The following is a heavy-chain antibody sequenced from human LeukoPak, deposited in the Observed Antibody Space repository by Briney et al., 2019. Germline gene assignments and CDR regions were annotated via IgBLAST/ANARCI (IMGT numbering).Heavy chain of an antibody. CDR1: GFTFSSYA. CDR3: AKTRPLDSSSWSHGDY. Sequence: GGSLRLSCAASGFTFSSYAMSWVRQAPGKGLEWVSAISGSGDSTYYGDSVKGRFTISRDNPKNTLYLQMNSLRAEDTAVYYCAKTRPLDSSSWSHGDYWGQGTLVTVSS. D-gene: IGHD6-13*01. J-gene: IGHJ4*02. CDR2: ISGSGDST. V-gene: IGHV3-23*01.